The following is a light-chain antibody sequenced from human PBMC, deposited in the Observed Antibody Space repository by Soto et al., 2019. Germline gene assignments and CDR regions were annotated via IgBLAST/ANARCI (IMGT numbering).Light chain of an antibody. Sequence: EIVLTQSPATLSLSPGETATLSCRASQSVSSYLAWYQQKPGQAPRLLIYDASNRATGIPARFSGSGSGTDFTLTISSLEPEDFAVYYCQQLSNWPKLTFGGGTKVEIK. CDR3: QQLSNWPKLT. V-gene: IGKV3-11*01. CDR2: DAS. CDR1: QSVSSY. J-gene: IGKJ4*01.